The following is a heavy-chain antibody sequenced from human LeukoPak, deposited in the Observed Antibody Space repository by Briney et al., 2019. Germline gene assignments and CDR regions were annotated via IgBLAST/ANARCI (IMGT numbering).Heavy chain of an antibody. CDR2: INSDGSST. CDR3: ARVVSRFDYYGSGSYYTH. J-gene: IGHJ4*02. V-gene: IGHV3-74*01. Sequence: GRSLRLSCAASGFTFDDYAMHWVRQAPGKGLVWVSRINSDGSSTSYADSVKGRFTISRDNAKNTLYLQMNSLRAEDTAVYYCARVVSRFDYYGSGSYYTHWGQGTLVTVSS. D-gene: IGHD3-10*01. CDR1: GFTFDDYA.